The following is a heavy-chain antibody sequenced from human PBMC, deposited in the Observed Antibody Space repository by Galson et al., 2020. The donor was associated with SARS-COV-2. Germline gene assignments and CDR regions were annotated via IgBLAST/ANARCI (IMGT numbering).Heavy chain of an antibody. CDR2: INHSGST. Sequence: SETLSLTCAVYGGSFSGYYWSWISQPPGKGLEWIGDINHSGSTNYNPSLKSRVTISVDTSKNQFSLKLSSVTAADTAVYYCARASGGDCSHFDYWGQGTLVTVSS. V-gene: IGHV4-34*01. CDR3: ARASGGDCSHFDY. J-gene: IGHJ4*02. D-gene: IGHD2-21*01. CDR1: GGSFSGYY.